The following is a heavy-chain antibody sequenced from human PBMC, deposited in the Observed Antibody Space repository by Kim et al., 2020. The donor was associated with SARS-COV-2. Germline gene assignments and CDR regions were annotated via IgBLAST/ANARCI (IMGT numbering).Heavy chain of an antibody. Sequence: SETLSLTCTVSGGSISSYYWSWIRQPPGKGLEWIGYIYYSGSTNYNPSLKSRVTISVDTSKNQFSLKLTSATAADTAVYYCSRQGAYDAKWFDPWGQVTL. CDR1: GGSISSYY. CDR2: IYYSGST. J-gene: IGHJ5*02. V-gene: IGHV4-59*08. CDR3: SRQGAYDAKWFDP. D-gene: IGHD2-8*01.